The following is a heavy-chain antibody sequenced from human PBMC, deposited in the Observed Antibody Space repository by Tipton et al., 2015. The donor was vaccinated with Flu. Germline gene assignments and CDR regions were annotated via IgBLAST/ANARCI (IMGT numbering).Heavy chain of an antibody. CDR2: IYHSGIT. CDR3: ARVGGDYRDSSGFIPWFDL. D-gene: IGHD3-22*01. Sequence: TLSLTCTVSGASIKSYYWSWIRQPPGKGLEWIGYIYHSGITNYNPSLKSRVTISVDTSKNQFSLKLSSVTAADTAVYYCARVGGDYRDSSGFIPWFDLWGQGTLVTVSS. J-gene: IGHJ5*02. V-gene: IGHV4-59*01. CDR1: GASIKSYY.